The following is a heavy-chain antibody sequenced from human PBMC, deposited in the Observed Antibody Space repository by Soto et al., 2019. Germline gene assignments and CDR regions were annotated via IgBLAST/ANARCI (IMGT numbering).Heavy chain of an antibody. CDR3: ARDQRQDTGWYSFDS. Sequence: QVQLVQSGAEVKRPGASVMLACKASGYTLTSYGITWVRQAPGQGLEWLGGISTYTGDTNYARKTQGRVTLTTDTPTNTAYMELRSQRSDDTAVYYCARDQRQDTGWYSFDSWGQVTLVIVSS. V-gene: IGHV1-18*04. CDR2: ISTYTGDT. D-gene: IGHD6-19*01. J-gene: IGHJ5*01. CDR1: GYTLTSYG.